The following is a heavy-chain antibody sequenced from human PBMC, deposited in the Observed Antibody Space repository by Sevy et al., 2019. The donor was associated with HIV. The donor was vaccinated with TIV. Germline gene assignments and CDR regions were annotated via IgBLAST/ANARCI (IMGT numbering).Heavy chain of an antibody. V-gene: IGHV3-30*18. CDR3: AKGQGYDYIWGNERSEYYFDY. CDR1: RFTFSTYD. D-gene: IGHD3-16*01. J-gene: IGHJ4*02. CDR2: ISHDGSYQ. Sequence: GGSLRLSCAASRFTFSTYDIHWVRQAPGKGLEWVAVISHDGSYQYYTDSVKGRFTISRDDSKNKAYLQMNSLRDEDSGGYYCAKGQGYDYIWGNERSEYYFDYWGQGTLVTVSS.